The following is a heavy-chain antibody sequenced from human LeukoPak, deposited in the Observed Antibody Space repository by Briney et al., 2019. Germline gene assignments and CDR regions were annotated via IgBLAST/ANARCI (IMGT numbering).Heavy chain of an antibody. D-gene: IGHD6-13*01. V-gene: IGHV4-30-4*01. J-gene: IGHJ4*02. CDR1: GDSLSNGDSY. Sequence: PSETLSLTSTVSGDSLSNGDSYWTWIRQPPGKGLEWIGFIFHRGDTFYNPSLKSRITMSVDTAKSQFSLKLSSVTAADTAVYYCARGELVFHSWGQGALVTVTS. CDR3: ARGELVFHS. CDR2: IFHRGDT.